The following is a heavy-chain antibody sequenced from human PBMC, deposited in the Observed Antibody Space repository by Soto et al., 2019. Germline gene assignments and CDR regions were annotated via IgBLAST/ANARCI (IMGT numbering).Heavy chain of an antibody. Sequence: SETLSLTCTVSGGSISSYYWSWIRQPPGKGLEWIGYIYYSGSTNYNPSLKSRVTISVDTSKNQFSLKLSPVTAADTAVYYCARVHEYSSSSPWFDPWGQGTLVTVSS. J-gene: IGHJ5*02. CDR2: IYYSGST. V-gene: IGHV4-59*01. D-gene: IGHD6-6*01. CDR3: ARVHEYSSSSPWFDP. CDR1: GGSISSYY.